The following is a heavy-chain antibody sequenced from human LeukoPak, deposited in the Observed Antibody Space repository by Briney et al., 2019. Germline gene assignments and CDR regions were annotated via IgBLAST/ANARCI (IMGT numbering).Heavy chain of an antibody. V-gene: IGHV3-74*01. CDR1: GFTFSSYW. CDR2: INTDGRSV. Sequence: GGSLRLSCAASGFTFSSYWMHWVRHAPGKGLVRVSRINTDGRSVTYAELVTGRFTISRDNAKNTLYPQMNSLRAEDTAVYYCLRTTLGPAGAIDYWGQGTLVAVSS. D-gene: IGHD2-2*01. CDR3: LRTTLGPAGAIDY. J-gene: IGHJ4*02.